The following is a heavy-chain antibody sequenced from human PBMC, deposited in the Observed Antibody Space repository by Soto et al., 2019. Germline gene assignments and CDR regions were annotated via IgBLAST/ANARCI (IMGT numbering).Heavy chain of an antibody. CDR2: IYYSGST. D-gene: IGHD3-10*01. CDR1: GGSINSYF. V-gene: IGHV4-59*12. J-gene: IGHJ4*02. Sequence: PSETLSLTCIVSGGSINSYFWSWIRQSPGKGLEWIGHIYYSGSTSYSPSLKSRVSISVDTSQNQFSLEVHSVTAADTAVYYWAGAGTNMVQFDYWGQGTRVTVS. CDR3: AGAGTNMVQFDY.